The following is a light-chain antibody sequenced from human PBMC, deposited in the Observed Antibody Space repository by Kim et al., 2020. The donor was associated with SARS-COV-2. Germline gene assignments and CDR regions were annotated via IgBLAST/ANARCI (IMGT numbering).Light chain of an antibody. Sequence: GQSITISCIGSSSDVGAYNYVSWYPQSPGKAPKLMIYDVSKRPSGISNRFSGSKSGNTASLTISGLQAEDEIDYYCSSYTTSRTYVFGTGTKVTVL. CDR2: DVS. CDR1: SSDVGAYNY. V-gene: IGLV2-14*04. J-gene: IGLJ1*01. CDR3: SSYTTSRTYV.